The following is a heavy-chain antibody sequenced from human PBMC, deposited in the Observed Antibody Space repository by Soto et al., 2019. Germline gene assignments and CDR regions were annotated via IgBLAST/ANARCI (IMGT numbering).Heavy chain of an antibody. Sequence: QVQLVESGGGVVQPGRSLRLSCAASGFTFSSYGMHWVRQAPGKGLEWVAVIWDDGSNKYYADSVKGRFTISRDNSKNTLYLQMNRLRAEDTAVYYCARDGWYYGSGSYHGMDVWGQGTTVTVSS. CDR3: ARDGWYYGSGSYHGMDV. CDR2: IWDDGSNK. J-gene: IGHJ6*02. V-gene: IGHV3-33*01. D-gene: IGHD3-10*01. CDR1: GFTFSSYG.